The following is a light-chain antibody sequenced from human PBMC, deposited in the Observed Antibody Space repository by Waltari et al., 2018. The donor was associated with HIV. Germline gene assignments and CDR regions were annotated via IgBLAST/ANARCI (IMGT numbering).Light chain of an antibody. Sequence: QSVLTQPPSASGTSGQRVTISCSGSSSNIGSNYVYWYQQLPGTAPKLLIYRNNQRPSGGPGRYAGSKSGTSASLAISRLRSEEEADYYCAAWDDSLSGRYVFGTGTKVTVL. CDR2: RNN. CDR3: AAWDDSLSGRYV. V-gene: IGLV1-47*01. CDR1: SSNIGSNY. J-gene: IGLJ1*01.